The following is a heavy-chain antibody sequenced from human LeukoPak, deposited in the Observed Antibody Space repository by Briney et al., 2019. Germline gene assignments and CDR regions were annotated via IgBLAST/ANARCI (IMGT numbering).Heavy chain of an antibody. D-gene: IGHD3-10*01. CDR3: ARNNADGEGRFSY. Sequence: PSVKASCRASGYSSTIYAMNWVRQPPGQGLKWMGWINTNTGNPTYAQGFTGRFVFSLDTSVSTAYLQISSLKAEDTAVYYCARNNADGEGRFSYWGQGTLVTVSS. J-gene: IGHJ4*02. V-gene: IGHV7-4-1*02. CDR2: INTNTGNP. CDR1: GYSSTIYA.